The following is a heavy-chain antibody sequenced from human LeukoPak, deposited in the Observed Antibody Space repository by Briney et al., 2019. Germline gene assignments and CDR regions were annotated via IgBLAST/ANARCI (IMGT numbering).Heavy chain of an antibody. CDR1: GYSISSGYY. V-gene: IGHV4-4*07. J-gene: IGHJ3*02. CDR3: ARAPKYYDSSGYYYFVSAFDI. CDR2: IYTSGST. D-gene: IGHD3-22*01. Sequence: SETLSLTCTVSGYSISSGYYWGWIRQPAGKGLEWIGRIYTSGSTNYNPSLKSRVTMSVDTSKNQFSLKLSSVTAADTAVYYCARAPKYYDSSGYYYFVSAFDIWGQGTMVTVSS.